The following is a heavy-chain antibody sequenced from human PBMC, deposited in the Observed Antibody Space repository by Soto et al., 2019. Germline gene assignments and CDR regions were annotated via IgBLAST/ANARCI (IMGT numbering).Heavy chain of an antibody. CDR1: GYTFTNYG. V-gene: IGHV1-18*01. CDR3: ARGPDPTYSDH. CDR2: INGYNGKT. J-gene: IGHJ4*02. Sequence: QVQLVQSGAEVRKPGASVKVSCKTSGYTFTNYGINWVRQAPGQGLEWMGLINGYNGKTNYAQRVQGRVTLTTDTSTTTAYMELRSLRSDDTAIYYCARGPDPTYSDHWGQGTLVTVSS.